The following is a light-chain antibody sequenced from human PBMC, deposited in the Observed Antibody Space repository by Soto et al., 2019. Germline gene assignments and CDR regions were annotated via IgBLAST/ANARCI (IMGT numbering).Light chain of an antibody. Sequence: DIQMTQSPSSLSASVGDRVTIICQASQDINNYLNWYQQKPGKAPKLLIYYSSNLEIGVPSRFSGSGYGTRFSFTISSLQPEDIATYYCKQFDNLPFTFGQGTRLEIK. CDR2: YSS. J-gene: IGKJ5*01. V-gene: IGKV1-33*01. CDR3: KQFDNLPFT. CDR1: QDINNY.